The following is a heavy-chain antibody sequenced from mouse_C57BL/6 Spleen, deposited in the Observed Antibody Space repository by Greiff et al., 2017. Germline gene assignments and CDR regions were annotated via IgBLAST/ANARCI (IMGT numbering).Heavy chain of an antibody. D-gene: IGHD1-1*01. V-gene: IGHV5-17*01. CDR1: GFTFSDYG. CDR3: ARGNYYGSPWYFDV. CDR2: ISSGSSTI. Sequence: EVKVVESGGGLVKPGGSLKLSCAASGFTFSDYGMHWVRQAPEKGLEWVAYISSGSSTIYYADTVKGRFTISRDNAKNTLFLQMTSLRSEDTAMYYCARGNYYGSPWYFDVWGTGTTVTVSS. J-gene: IGHJ1*03.